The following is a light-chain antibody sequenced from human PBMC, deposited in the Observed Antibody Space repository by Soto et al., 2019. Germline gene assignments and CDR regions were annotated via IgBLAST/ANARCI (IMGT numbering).Light chain of an antibody. V-gene: IGLV2-8*01. CDR3: SSYTGSNNRV. CDR1: SSDVGGYNY. CDR2: DVN. J-gene: IGLJ1*01. Sequence: QSVLTQPPSASGSPGQSVTISCTGTSSDVGGYNYVSWYQQHPGKAPKLMIYDVNKRPSGVPHRFSGSKSGNTASLTVSGLQAEDEADYYCSSYTGSNNRVFGTGTKLTVL.